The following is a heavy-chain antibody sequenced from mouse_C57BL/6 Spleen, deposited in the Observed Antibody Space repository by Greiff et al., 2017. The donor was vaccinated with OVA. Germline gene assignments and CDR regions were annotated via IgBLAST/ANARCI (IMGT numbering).Heavy chain of an antibody. CDR3: ARGEDYGNYEGFAY. V-gene: IGHV3-6*01. J-gene: IGHJ3*01. D-gene: IGHD2-1*01. CDR2: ISYDGSN. CDR1: GYSITSGYY. Sequence: ESGPGLVKPSQSLSLTCSVTGYSITSGYYWNWIRQFPGNKLEWMGYISYDGSNNYNPSLKNRISITRDTSKNQFFLKLNSVTTEDTATYYCARGEDYGNYEGFAYWGQGTLVTVSA.